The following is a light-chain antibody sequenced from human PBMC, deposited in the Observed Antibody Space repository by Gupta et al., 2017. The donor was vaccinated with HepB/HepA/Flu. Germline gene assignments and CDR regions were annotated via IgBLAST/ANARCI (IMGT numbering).Light chain of an antibody. Sequence: DIQMTQSPSSLSASVGDRITITCRASQSIDTHLNWYQQKVGKAPKFLIYAASSFQSGVPSRFSGSGSGTDFTLTINSLQPEDFATYYCQQSYSIPQTFGQGTKVEIK. CDR2: AAS. CDR3: QQSYSIPQT. V-gene: IGKV1-39*01. CDR1: QSIDTH. J-gene: IGKJ1*01.